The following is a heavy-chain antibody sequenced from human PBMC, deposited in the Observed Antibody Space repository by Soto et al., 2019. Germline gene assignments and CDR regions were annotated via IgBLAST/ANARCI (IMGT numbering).Heavy chain of an antibody. J-gene: IGHJ5*02. Sequence: SETLSLTCTVSGGSISSYYWSWIRQPPGKGLEYIGYIYYTGSTNYNPSLKSRVTISLDTSKNQSSLNLSSVTAADTAMYYCARLDFSFHRYGGNSGRFDPWGQGTLVTVSS. CDR2: IYYTGST. CDR3: ARLDFSFHRYGGNSGRFDP. CDR1: GGSISSYY. V-gene: IGHV4-59*08. D-gene: IGHD4-17*01.